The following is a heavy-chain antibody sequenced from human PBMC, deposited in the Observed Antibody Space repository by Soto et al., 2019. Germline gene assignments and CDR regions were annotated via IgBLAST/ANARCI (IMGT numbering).Heavy chain of an antibody. Sequence: GGSLRLSCAASGFTFSTYSMTWVRQAPGKGLEWVSSISSGSSYIYYADSVKGRFTVSRDNAENSLSLQMNSLSGEDTAVYYCAAYCTTSSCYNYYGLDVWGQGTTVTVSS. J-gene: IGHJ6*02. CDR1: GFTFSTYS. CDR2: ISSGSSYI. D-gene: IGHD2-15*01. CDR3: AAYCTTSSCYNYYGLDV. V-gene: IGHV3-21*01.